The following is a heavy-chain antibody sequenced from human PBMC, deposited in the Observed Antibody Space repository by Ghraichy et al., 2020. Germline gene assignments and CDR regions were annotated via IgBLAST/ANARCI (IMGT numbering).Heavy chain of an antibody. D-gene: IGHD3-3*01. CDR2: ISGSGGST. CDR1: GFTFSSYA. CDR3: AKDDDFWCGYYTSQGYDY. J-gene: IGHJ4*02. V-gene: IGHV3-23*01. Sequence: GGSLRLSCAASGFTFSSYAMSWVRQAPGKGLEWVSAISGSGGSTYYADSVKGRFTISRDNSKNTLYLQMNSLRAEDTAVYYCAKDDDFWCGYYTSQGYDYWGQGTLVTVSS.